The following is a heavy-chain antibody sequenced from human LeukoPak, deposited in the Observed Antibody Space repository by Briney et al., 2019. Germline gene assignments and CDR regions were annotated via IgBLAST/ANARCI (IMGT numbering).Heavy chain of an antibody. CDR3: ARDRVAPGYYYYYMDV. Sequence: SETLSLTCTVSGGSISSGSYYWSWIRQPAGKGLEWIGRIYTSGSTNYNPSLKSRVTISVDTSKNQFSLKLSSVTAADTAVYYCARDRVAPGYYYYYMDVWGKGTTVTISS. CDR2: IYTSGST. CDR1: GGSISSGSYY. D-gene: IGHD5-12*01. V-gene: IGHV4-61*02. J-gene: IGHJ6*03.